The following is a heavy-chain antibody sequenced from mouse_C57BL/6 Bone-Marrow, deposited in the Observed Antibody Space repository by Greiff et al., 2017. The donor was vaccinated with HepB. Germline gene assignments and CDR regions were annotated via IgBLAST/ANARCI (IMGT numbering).Heavy chain of an antibody. Sequence: VQLQQSGAELVRPGASVKLSCTASGFNIKDDYMHWVKQRPEQGLEWIGWIDPENGDTEYASKFQGKATITADTSSNTAYLQLSSLTSEDTAVYYCTSWDVRAYWGQGTRVTVSA. J-gene: IGHJ3*01. D-gene: IGHD4-1*01. CDR1: GFNIKDDY. CDR2: IDPENGDT. V-gene: IGHV14-4*01. CDR3: TSWDVRAY.